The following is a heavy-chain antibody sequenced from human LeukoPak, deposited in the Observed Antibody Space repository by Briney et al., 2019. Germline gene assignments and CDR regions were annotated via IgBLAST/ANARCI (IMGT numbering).Heavy chain of an antibody. CDR1: GFTFSSYA. D-gene: IGHD2-15*01. CDR2: ISGGGTST. V-gene: IGHV3-23*01. CDR3: AKENAVVVAATSDY. J-gene: IGHJ4*02. Sequence: GGSLRLSCAASGFTFSSYAMNWVRQAPGRGLEWVSVISGGGTSTYYADSVKGRFTISRDNSKNTLYLQMNSLRAEDTAVYYCAKENAVVVAATSDYWGQGTLVTVSS.